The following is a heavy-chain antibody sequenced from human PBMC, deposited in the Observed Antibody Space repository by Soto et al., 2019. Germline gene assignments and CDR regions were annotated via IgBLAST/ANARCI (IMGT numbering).Heavy chain of an antibody. Sequence: PSETLSLTCTVFGGSISSGDYYWTWIRQHPEKGLEWIGYISHSGNTYYNPSLKSRVAISVDTSKNQFSLSLTSVTAADTAVYYCARAPLGYCSGGSCYSDVYYYGMDVWGQGTTVTVSS. CDR3: ARAPLGYCSGGSCYSDVYYYGMDV. V-gene: IGHV4-31*03. CDR1: GGSISSGDYY. D-gene: IGHD2-15*01. CDR2: ISHSGNT. J-gene: IGHJ6*02.